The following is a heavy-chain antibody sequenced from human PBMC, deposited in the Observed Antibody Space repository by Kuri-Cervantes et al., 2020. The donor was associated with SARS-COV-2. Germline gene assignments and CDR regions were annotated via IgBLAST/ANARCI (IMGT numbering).Heavy chain of an antibody. V-gene: IGHV3-30*18. CDR3: AKDRVGVQDF. CDR2: ISHDGKNK. Sequence: GESLKISCAAPGFNFSRTDMHRVRQAPGKGLEWVAVISHDGKNKKCIASGKGRFTISRDNSQNTLYLHMKSLRSEDTAMYYCAKDRVGVQDFWGQGTLVTVSS. D-gene: IGHD2-21*01. J-gene: IGHJ4*02. CDR1: GFNFSRTD.